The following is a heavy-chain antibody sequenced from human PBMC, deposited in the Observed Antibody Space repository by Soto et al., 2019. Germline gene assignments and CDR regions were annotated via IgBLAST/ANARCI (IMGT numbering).Heavy chain of an antibody. V-gene: IGHV1-2*02. J-gene: IGHJ6*02. D-gene: IGHD3-10*01. CDR2: INPKFGDT. Sequence: QVLLVQSGAEVKEPGDSVRVSCEASGYTFTAYYIHWVRQAPGQGLEWMGWINPKFGDTTYAQDFQGRVSMTRDMSISTVYMELSRLTSDDTAIYYCARNMDYYYGPGSGNGHGFWGQGTTVTVFS. CDR1: GYTFTAYY. CDR3: ARNMDYYYGPGSGNGHGF.